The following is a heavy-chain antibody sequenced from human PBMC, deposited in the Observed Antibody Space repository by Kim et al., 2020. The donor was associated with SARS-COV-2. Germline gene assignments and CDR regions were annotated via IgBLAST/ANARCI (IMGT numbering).Heavy chain of an antibody. CDR3: ARDERDYYDSSGYPAFDP. D-gene: IGHD3-22*01. J-gene: IGHJ5*02. V-gene: IGHV3-11*06. Sequence: KGRFTISGDNAKNSLYLQMNSLRAEDTAVYYCARDERDYYDSSGYPAFDPWGQGTLVTVSS.